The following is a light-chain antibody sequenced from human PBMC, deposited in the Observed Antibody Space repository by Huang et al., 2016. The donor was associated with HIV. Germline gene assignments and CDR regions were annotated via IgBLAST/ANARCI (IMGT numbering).Light chain of an antibody. CDR1: QRISIN. Sequence: EMVMTQSPATLSVSPGERVTLSCRAGQRISINLAGYQQKPGQAPRLLMYGASTRATGIPARFSGSGSGTEFTLTISSLQSEDFAVYYCQQYNNWPLWTFGQGTRVEIK. CDR2: GAS. J-gene: IGKJ1*01. V-gene: IGKV3-15*01. CDR3: QQYNNWPLWT.